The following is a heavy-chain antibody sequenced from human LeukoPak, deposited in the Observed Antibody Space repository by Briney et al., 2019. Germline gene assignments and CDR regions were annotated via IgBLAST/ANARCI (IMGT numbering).Heavy chain of an antibody. CDR2: INHSGST. D-gene: IGHD3-9*01. Sequence: PSETLSLTCAVYGGSFSGYYWSWIRQPPGKGLEWIGEINHSGSTNYNPSLKSRVTISVDTSKNQFSLKLSSVTAADTAVYYCARHAYYDILTGEGRAFDIWGQGTMVTVSS. J-gene: IGHJ3*02. CDR3: ARHAYYDILTGEGRAFDI. CDR1: GGSFSGYY. V-gene: IGHV4-34*01.